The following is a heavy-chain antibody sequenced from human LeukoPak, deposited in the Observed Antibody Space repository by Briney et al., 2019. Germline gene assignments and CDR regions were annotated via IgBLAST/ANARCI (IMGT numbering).Heavy chain of an antibody. J-gene: IGHJ4*02. V-gene: IGHV3-20*04. CDR1: GFTFDDYG. CDR3: ARDKIGSSWTTDFDY. Sequence: GGSLRLSCAASGFTFDDYGMSWVRHAPGKGLEWVSGINWNGGSTGYADSVKGQFTISRDNAKNSLYLQMNSLRAEDTALYYCARDKIGSSWTTDFDYWGQGTLVTVSS. D-gene: IGHD6-13*01. CDR2: INWNGGST.